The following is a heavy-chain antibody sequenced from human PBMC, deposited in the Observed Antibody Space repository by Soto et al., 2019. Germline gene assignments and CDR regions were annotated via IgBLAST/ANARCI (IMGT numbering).Heavy chain of an antibody. CDR1: GGPYSKYS. V-gene: IGHV1-69*02. D-gene: IGHD3-22*01. Sequence: QVKVVQSGTEVKKPGSSVKVSCKASGGPYSKYSISWVRQAPGQGLEWMGRIIPIFDITNYAQKFQGRVTITADKSTSTVYLDLSSLRSEDPAVYYCARSLLGDYYDSDGLDNWGQGTLVTVSS. J-gene: IGHJ4*02. CDR2: IIPIFDIT. CDR3: ARSLLGDYYDSDGLDN.